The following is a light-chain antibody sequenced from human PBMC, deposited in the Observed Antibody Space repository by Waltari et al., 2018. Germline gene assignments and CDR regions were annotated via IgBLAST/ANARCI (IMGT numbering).Light chain of an antibody. CDR1: QSVLSTFNNKNT. CDR3: QQYLSPPRT. J-gene: IGKJ1*01. V-gene: IGKV4-1*01. Sequence: DIVMTQSPDSLAVSLGERATINCKSTQSVLSTFNNKNTLAWFQQKPGQPPKLLIYWAFTRESGVPDRFSGSGSGTDFTLTISSLQAEDVAVYYCQQYLSPPRTFGQGTKVEIK. CDR2: WAF.